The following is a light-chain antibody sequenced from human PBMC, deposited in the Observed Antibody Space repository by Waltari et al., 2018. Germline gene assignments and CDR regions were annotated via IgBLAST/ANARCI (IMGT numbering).Light chain of an antibody. CDR1: QTIRNH. J-gene: IGKJ2*01. CDR2: GVS. CDR3: QHSDGPSP. V-gene: IGKV1-39*01. Sequence: DIQMTQSPSSLSASVGERATITCRASQTIRNHLNWYQHKPGQAPRLLIFGVSSLQGGVPSRFRGSGSETDFTLTISGLQPEDLATYYCQHSDGPSPFGQGTKLEIK.